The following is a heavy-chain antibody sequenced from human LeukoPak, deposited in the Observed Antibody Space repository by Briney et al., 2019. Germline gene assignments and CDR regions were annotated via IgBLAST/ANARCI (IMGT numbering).Heavy chain of an antibody. Sequence: ASVKVSCKASGYTFTSYGISWVRQAPGQGLEWMGWISAYNGNTNYAQKLQGRVTMTTDTSTSTAYMELRSLRSDDTAVYYCVPSLYCSSTSCYRGAWGQGTLVTVSS. V-gene: IGHV1-18*01. CDR1: GYTFTSYG. D-gene: IGHD2-2*01. J-gene: IGHJ5*02. CDR2: ISAYNGNT. CDR3: VPSLYCSSTSCYRGA.